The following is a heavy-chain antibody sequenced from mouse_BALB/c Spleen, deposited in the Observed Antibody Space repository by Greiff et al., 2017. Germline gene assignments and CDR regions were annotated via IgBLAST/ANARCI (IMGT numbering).Heavy chain of an antibody. J-gene: IGHJ3*01. Sequence: QVQLKESGAELAKPGASVKMSCKASGYTFTSYWMHWVKQRPGQGLEWIGYINPSTGYTEYNQKFKDKATLTADKSSSTAYMQLSSLTSEDSAVYYCAREDWFAYWGQGTLVTVSA. CDR2: INPSTGYT. V-gene: IGHV1-7*01. CDR3: AREDWFAY. CDR1: GYTFTSYW.